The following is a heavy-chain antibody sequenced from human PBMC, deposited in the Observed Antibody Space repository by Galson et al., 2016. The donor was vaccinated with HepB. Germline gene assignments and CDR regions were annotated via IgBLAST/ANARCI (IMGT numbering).Heavy chain of an antibody. J-gene: IGHJ4*02. CDR1: GFTFSLYS. D-gene: IGHD1-26*01. Sequence: SLRLSCAASGFTFSLYSMNWVRQAPGKGLEWVSYISSYSSTTHYADSVKGRFTISRDNAKSSLYLQMNSLRDEDTAVYYCARGERGSYNSGYFDYWGQGNLVTVSS. CDR3: ARGERGSYNSGYFDY. CDR2: ISSYSSTT. V-gene: IGHV3-48*02.